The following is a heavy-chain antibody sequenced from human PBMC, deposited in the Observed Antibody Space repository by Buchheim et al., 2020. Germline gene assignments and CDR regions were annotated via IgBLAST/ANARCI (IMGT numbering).Heavy chain of an antibody. J-gene: IGHJ5*02. V-gene: IGHV4-61*02. CDR1: GGSISSGSYY. CDR3: ARDNARYITIFGVVIIRGWFDP. CDR2: IYTSGST. Sequence: QVQLQESGPGLVKPSQTLSLTCTVSGGSISSGSYYWSWIRQPAGKGLEWIGRIYTSGSTNYNPSLKSRVTISVATSKNQFSLKLSSVTAADTAVYYCARDNARYITIFGVVIIRGWFDPWGQGTL. D-gene: IGHD3-3*01.